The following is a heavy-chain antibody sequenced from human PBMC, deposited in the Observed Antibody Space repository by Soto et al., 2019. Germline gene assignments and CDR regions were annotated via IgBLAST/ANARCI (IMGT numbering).Heavy chain of an antibody. CDR1: GGSISSGGYS. V-gene: IGHV4-30-2*01. J-gene: IGHJ4*02. CDR2: IYHSAST. Sequence: PSETLSLTCAVSGGSISSGGYSWSWIRQPPGKGLELIGYIYHSASTYYNPSLKSRVTISVDTSKNQFSLKLSSVTAADTAVYYCARDVDYWGQGTLVTVSS. CDR3: ARDVDY.